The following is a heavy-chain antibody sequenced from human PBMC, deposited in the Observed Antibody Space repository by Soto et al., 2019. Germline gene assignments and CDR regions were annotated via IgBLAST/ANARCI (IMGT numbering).Heavy chain of an antibody. Sequence: PSETLSLTCTVSGGSISSSSYYWGWIRQPPGKGLEWIGSIYYSGSTYYNPSLKSRVTISVDTSKNQFSLKLSSVTAADTAVYYCARLLLGEFDYWGQGTLVTVSS. V-gene: IGHV4-39*01. CDR1: GGSISSSSYY. CDR3: ARLLLGEFDY. D-gene: IGHD3-10*01. CDR2: IYYSGST. J-gene: IGHJ4*02.